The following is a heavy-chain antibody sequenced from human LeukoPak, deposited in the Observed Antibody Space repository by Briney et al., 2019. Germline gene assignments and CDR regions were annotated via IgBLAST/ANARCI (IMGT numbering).Heavy chain of an antibody. CDR3: SKAGDTNYYRYGDY. V-gene: IGHV3-23*01. D-gene: IGHD5-18*01. CDR1: EFTFSSYP. Sequence: PGGSLRLSCAASEFTFSSYPMSWVRQAPGRGLEWVSVISANSGATYYADSVKGRFTISRDNAKNTLYLQMNNLRGEDTALYYCSKAGDTNYYRYGDYWGQGTLVTVSS. J-gene: IGHJ4*02. CDR2: ISANSGAT.